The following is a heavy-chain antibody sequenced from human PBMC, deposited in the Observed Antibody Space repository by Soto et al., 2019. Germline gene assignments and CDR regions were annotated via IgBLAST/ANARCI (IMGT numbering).Heavy chain of an antibody. V-gene: IGHV1-8*01. D-gene: IGHD6-6*01. CDR3: AREGYSSSSGPRGNWFDP. CDR1: GYTFTSYD. CDR2: MNPNSGNT. Sequence: GASVKVSCKASGYTFTSYDINWVRQATGQGLEWMGWMNPNSGNTGYAQKFQGRVTMTRNTSISTVYMELSSLRSEDTAVYYCAREGYSSSSGPRGNWFDPWGQGTLVTVSS. J-gene: IGHJ5*02.